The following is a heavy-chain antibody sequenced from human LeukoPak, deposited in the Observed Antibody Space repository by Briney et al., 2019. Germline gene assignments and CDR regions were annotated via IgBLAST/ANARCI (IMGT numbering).Heavy chain of an antibody. Sequence: GGSLKLSCAASGFTFSASPMHWVRQASGKGLEWVGRITGTHATAYSATVKGRFTISRDDSKYTTYLQMNSLRAEDTAVYYCANQRNKVAAAGGRFDPWGQGTLVTVSS. D-gene: IGHD6-13*01. V-gene: IGHV3-73*01. CDR3: ANQRNKVAAAGGRFDP. J-gene: IGHJ5*02. CDR1: GFTFSASP. CDR2: ITGTHAT.